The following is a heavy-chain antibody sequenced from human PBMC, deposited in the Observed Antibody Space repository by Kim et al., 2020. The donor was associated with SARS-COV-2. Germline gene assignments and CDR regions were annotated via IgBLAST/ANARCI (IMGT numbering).Heavy chain of an antibody. J-gene: IGHJ4*02. V-gene: IGHV3-23*01. Sequence: GGSLRLSCAASGFTFSTYAMSWVRQAPGKGLEWVSRIGGSGVSTYYADSVKGRFTISRDNTKNTLFLQMNNLRAEDTAVYFCAKRRDTVVVVAPDDSWGQGTLVTVSS. D-gene: IGHD2-21*01. CDR3: AKRRDTVVVVAPDDS. CDR2: IGGSGVST. CDR1: GFTFSTYA.